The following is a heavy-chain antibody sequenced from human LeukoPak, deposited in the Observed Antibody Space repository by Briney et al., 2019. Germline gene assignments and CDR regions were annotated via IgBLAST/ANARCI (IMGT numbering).Heavy chain of an antibody. D-gene: IGHD1-26*01. CDR2: ISWNSGSI. CDR3: AKDGDSGSYYFLGMDV. J-gene: IGHJ6*02. Sequence: GGSLRLPCAASGFTFDDYAMHWVRQAPGKGLEWVSGISWNSGSIGYADSVKGRFTISRDNAKNSLYLQMNSLRAEDTALYYCAKDGDSGSYYFLGMDVWGQGTTVTVSS. CDR1: GFTFDDYA. V-gene: IGHV3-9*01.